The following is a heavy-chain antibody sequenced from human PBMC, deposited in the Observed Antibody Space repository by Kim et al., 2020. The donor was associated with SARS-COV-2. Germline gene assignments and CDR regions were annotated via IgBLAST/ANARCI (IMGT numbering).Heavy chain of an antibody. Sequence: SQTLSLTCAISGDSVSSNSAAWEWLRQSPSRGLEWLGRTYYRSKWYIDSAVSVKSRITLNADTSKNQFSLHLKSVTPEDTALYFCTRAGISIFGIITRAFDIWGPGTLVTVSS. J-gene: IGHJ3*02. CDR3: TRAGISIFGIITRAFDI. D-gene: IGHD3-3*01. CDR1: GDSVSSNSAA. V-gene: IGHV6-1*01. CDR2: TYYRSKWYI.